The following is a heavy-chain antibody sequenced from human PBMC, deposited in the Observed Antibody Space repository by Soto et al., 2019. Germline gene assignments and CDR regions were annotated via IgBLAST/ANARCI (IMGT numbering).Heavy chain of an antibody. CDR1: GFTFTNAW. Sequence: GGSLRLSGAASGFTFTNAWINWVRQAPGKGLEWIGRIKSKTDGGTTDYAEPVKGRFAISRDDSNNMVYLQMNSLKIEDTAVYYCTTDSYSTIIIVRFDYWGHGTPVTVSS. D-gene: IGHD3-22*01. V-gene: IGHV3-15*07. J-gene: IGHJ4*01. CDR3: TTDSYSTIIIVRFDY. CDR2: IKSKTDGGTT.